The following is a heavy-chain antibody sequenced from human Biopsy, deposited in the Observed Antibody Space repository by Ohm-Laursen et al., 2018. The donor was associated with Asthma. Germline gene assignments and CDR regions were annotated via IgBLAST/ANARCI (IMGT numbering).Heavy chain of an antibody. CDR2: LIPVLGTP. J-gene: IGHJ6*02. CDR3: ARGYSGSDRIVYYYSGLEV. CDR1: GYTFIHFA. D-gene: IGHD5-12*01. Sequence: SVKVSCKASGYTFIHFAIHWVRQAPGQGLEWMGGLIPVLGTPGHAQMFEGRVTITADESTSTAYMELSSLSSEDTAVYYCARGYSGSDRIVYYYSGLEVWGQGTTVTVSS. V-gene: IGHV1-69*13.